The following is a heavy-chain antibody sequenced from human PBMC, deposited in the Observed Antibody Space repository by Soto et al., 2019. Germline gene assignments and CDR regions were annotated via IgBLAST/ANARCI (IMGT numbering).Heavy chain of an antibody. CDR2: IVVGSGNT. V-gene: IGHV1-58*02. CDR3: AAGSSPVYYYYGMDV. J-gene: IGHJ6*02. Sequence: SVKVSCKASGFTFTSSAMQWVRQARGQRLEWIGWIVVGSGNTNYAQKFQERVTITRDMSTSTAYMELSSLRSEDTAVYYCAAGSSPVYYYYGMDVWGQGTTVTVSS. CDR1: GFTFTSSA.